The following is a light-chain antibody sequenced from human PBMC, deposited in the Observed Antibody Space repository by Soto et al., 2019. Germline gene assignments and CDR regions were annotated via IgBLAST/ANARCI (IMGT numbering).Light chain of an antibody. Sequence: QLVLTQSSSASASLGSSVKLTCTLSSGHSSYIIAWHQQQPGKAPRYLMKLQGSGSYNKRSGVPDRFSGSSSGADRYLTISNLQFEDEADYYCETWDFNSRVFGGGTKLTVL. CDR1: SGHSSYI. V-gene: IGLV4-60*02. J-gene: IGLJ3*02. CDR2: LQGSGSY. CDR3: ETWDFNSRV.